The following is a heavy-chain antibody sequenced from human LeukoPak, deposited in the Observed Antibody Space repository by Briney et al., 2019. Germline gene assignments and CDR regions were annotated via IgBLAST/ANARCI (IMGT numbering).Heavy chain of an antibody. CDR2: IYYSGST. J-gene: IGHJ4*02. D-gene: IGHD3-22*01. CDR3: ARVPFRSYYDSSGYCFDY. V-gene: IGHV4-30-4*01. CDR1: GGSISSGDYY. Sequence: SETLSLTCTVSGGSISSGDYYWSWIRQPPGKGLEWIGYIYYSGSTHYNPSLKSRVTISVDTSKNQFSLKPSSVTAADTAVYYCARVPFRSYYDSSGYCFDYWGQGTLVTVSS.